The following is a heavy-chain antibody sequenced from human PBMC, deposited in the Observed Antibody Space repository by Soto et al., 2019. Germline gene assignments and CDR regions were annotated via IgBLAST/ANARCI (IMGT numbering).Heavy chain of an antibody. J-gene: IGHJ5*02. CDR3: ARYYGSVLWWFDP. CDR1: GVSISSYY. D-gene: IGHD3-10*01. Sequence: TSETLSLTCTVSGVSISSYYWSWIRQPPGKGLEWIGYIYYSGSTNYNPSLKSRVTISVDTSKNQFSLKLSSVTAADTAVYYCARYYGSVLWWFDPWGQGTLVTVSS. V-gene: IGHV4-59*01. CDR2: IYYSGST.